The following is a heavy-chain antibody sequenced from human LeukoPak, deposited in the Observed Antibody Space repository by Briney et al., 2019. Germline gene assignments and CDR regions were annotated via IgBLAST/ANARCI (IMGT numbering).Heavy chain of an antibody. V-gene: IGHV2-5*01. D-gene: IGHD6-19*01. CDR1: GFSLSTSGVG. CDR3: AHTIEEQWLVAFDY. Sequence: SGPTLVNPTQTLTLTCTFSGFSLSTSGVGVGWIRQPPGKALEWLALIYWNDDKRQRSSLKSRLTITKDTSKNQVVLTMTNMDPADTATYYCAHTIEEQWLVAFDYWGQGTLVTVSS. CDR2: IYWNDDK. J-gene: IGHJ4*02.